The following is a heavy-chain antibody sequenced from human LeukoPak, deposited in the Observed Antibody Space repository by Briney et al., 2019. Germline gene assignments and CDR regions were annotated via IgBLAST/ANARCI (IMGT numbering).Heavy chain of an antibody. J-gene: IGHJ4*02. CDR1: GGTFSSYA. CDR2: IIPIFGTA. CDR3: AIRRGGCDSWIQLWFDY. Sequence: SVKVSCKASGGTFSSYAISWVRQAPGQGLEWMGGIIPIFGTANYAQKFQGRVTITADESTSTAYMELSSLRSEDTAVYYCAIRRGGCDSWIQLWFDYWGQGTLVTVSS. D-gene: IGHD5-18*01. V-gene: IGHV1-69*01.